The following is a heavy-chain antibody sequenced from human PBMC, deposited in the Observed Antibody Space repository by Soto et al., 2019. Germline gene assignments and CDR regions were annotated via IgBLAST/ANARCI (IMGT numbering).Heavy chain of an antibody. CDR1: GFSLSTSGVG. J-gene: IGHJ3*02. D-gene: IGHD2-2*01. V-gene: IGHV2-5*02. Sequence: QITLKESGPTLVKPTQTLTLTCTFSGFSLSTSGVGVGWIRQPPGKALEWLALIYWDDDQGHSPSLKSRLTITKDNSKNQVVLTMTNTDPVDTATYCCAHRQGVVVIHAFDIWGQGTMVTVSS. CDR2: IYWDDDQ. CDR3: AHRQGVVVIHAFDI.